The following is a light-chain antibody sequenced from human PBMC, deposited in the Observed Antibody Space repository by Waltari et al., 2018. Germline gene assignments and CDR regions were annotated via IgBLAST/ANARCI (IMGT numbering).Light chain of an antibody. V-gene: IGKV1-16*01. J-gene: IGKJ5*01. CDR2: EAS. CDR1: GSSDNY. CDR3: QQYSSNPIT. Sequence: TGRASGSSDNYLAWCLQKPGEAPKSLIKEASRVQSGVPSRFSGSGSGTDFTLTISSLQPEDFGNYYCQQYSSNPITFGQGSRLEIK.